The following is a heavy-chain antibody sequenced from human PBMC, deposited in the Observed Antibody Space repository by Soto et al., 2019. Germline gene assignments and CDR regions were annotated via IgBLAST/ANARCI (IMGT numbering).Heavy chain of an antibody. CDR1: GFTFSSYS. V-gene: IGHV3-21*01. J-gene: IGHJ6*02. D-gene: IGHD6-19*01. Sequence: PGGSLRLSCAASGFTFSSYSMNWVRQAPGKGLEWVSSISSSSSYIYYADSVKGRFTISRDNAKNSLYLQMNSLGAEDTAVYYCARDSVSSGWVYYYYGMDVWGQGTTVTVSS. CDR3: ARDSVSSGWVYYYYGMDV. CDR2: ISSSSSYI.